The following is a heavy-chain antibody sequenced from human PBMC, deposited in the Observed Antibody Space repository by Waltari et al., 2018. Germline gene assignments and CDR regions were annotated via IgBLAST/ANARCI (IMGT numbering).Heavy chain of an antibody. CDR2: IYYSGST. Sequence: QLQLQESGPGLVKPSETLSLTCTVSGGSISSSSYYWGWIRQPPGKGLEWIGSIYYSGSTYYNPALKSRVTLSVDTSKNQFSLKLSSVTAADTAVYYCARETLTKGADDYWGQGTLVTVSS. D-gene: IGHD3-16*01. CDR1: GGSISSSSYY. CDR3: ARETLTKGADDY. V-gene: IGHV4-39*07. J-gene: IGHJ4*02.